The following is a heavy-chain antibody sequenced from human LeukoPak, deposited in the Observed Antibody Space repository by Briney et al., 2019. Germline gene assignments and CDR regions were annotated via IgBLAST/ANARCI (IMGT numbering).Heavy chain of an antibody. V-gene: IGHV3-23*01. CDR2: ISGSGGST. Sequence: GGSLRLSCAASGFTFSSYAMSWVRQAPGKGLEWVSAISGSGGSTYYADSVKGRFTISRDNAKNSLYLQMNSLRAEDTAVYYCARDLRRQQLALLRDAFDIWGQGTMVTVSS. D-gene: IGHD6-13*01. J-gene: IGHJ3*02. CDR3: ARDLRRQQLALLRDAFDI. CDR1: GFTFSSYA.